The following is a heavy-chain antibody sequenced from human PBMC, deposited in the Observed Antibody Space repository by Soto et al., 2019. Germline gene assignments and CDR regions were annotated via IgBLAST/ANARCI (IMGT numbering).Heavy chain of an antibody. CDR1: GYTLTELS. Sequence: VSVTVSCKVSGYTLTELSMHWVRQAPGKGVEWLGCFDPEDGETIYAQKFQGRVTITADESTSTAYMELSSLRSEDTAVYYCAREYSSSSRWARGPYYYYYGMDVWGQGTTVTAP. D-gene: IGHD6-6*01. J-gene: IGHJ6*02. V-gene: IGHV1-24*01. CDR2: FDPEDGET. CDR3: AREYSSSSRWARGPYYYYYGMDV.